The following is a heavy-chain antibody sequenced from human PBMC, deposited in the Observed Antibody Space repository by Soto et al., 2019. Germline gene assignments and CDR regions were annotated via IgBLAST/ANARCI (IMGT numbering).Heavy chain of an antibody. CDR2: IYYSGST. CDR3: ARDRITMIVDVIYYYGMDV. Sequence: PSETLSLTCTVSGGSISSGDYYWSWIRQPPGKGLEWIGYIYYSGSTYYNPSLKSRVTISVDTSKNQFSLKLSSVTAADTAVYYCARDRITMIVDVIYYYGMDVWGQGTTVTVSS. J-gene: IGHJ6*02. CDR1: GGSISSGDYY. D-gene: IGHD3-22*01. V-gene: IGHV4-30-4*01.